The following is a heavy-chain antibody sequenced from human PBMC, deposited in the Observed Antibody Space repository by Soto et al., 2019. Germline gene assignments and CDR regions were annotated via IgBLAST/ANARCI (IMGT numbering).Heavy chain of an antibody. CDR3: ARSRDRVDY. CDR2: INPSGGST. J-gene: IGHJ4*02. Sequence: QVQLVQSGAEVKKPGASVKVSCKASGYTFTIYYMHWVRQAPGQGLEWMGIINPSGGSTSYAQMFQGRVTMTRDTPTSTVYMELSSLRSEDTAIYYGARSRDRVDYWGQGTLVTVSS. CDR1: GYTFTIYY. V-gene: IGHV1-46*01.